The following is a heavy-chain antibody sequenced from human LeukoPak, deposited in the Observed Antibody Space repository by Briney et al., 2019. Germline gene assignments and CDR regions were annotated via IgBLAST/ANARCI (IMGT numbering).Heavy chain of an antibody. CDR1: GLTFSSYV. J-gene: IGHJ6*02. Sequence: GGSLRLSCAASGLTFSSYVMNWVRQAPGKGLEWVSSISDSGVTRYYADSVKGRFTISRDNSDNTVYLQMNSLRAEDTAIYYCAKAPAPYYYYYGMDVWGQGTAVTVSS. CDR3: AKAPAPYYYYYGMDV. CDR2: ISDSGVTR. V-gene: IGHV3-23*01.